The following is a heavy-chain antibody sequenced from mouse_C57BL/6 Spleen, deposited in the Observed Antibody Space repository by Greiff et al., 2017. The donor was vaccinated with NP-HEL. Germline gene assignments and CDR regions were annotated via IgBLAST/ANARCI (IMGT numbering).Heavy chain of an antibody. CDR1: GYTFTSYW. J-gene: IGHJ4*01. D-gene: IGHD1-1*01. CDR2: IYPGSGST. CDR3: ARCYYGSGDAMDY. Sequence: QVQLQQPGAELVKPGASVKMSCKASGYTFTSYWITWVKKRPGQGLEWIGDIYPGSGSTNYNEKFKSKATLTVDTSSSTAYMQLSSLTSEDSAVYYCARCYYGSGDAMDYWGQGTSVTVSS. V-gene: IGHV1-55*01.